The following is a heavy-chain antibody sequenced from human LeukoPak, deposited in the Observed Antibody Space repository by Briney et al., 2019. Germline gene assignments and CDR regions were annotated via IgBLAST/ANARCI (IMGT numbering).Heavy chain of an antibody. Sequence: PSETLSLTCAVYGGSFSGYYWSWIRQPPGKGLEWIGEINHSGSTNYNPSLKSRVTISVDTSKNQFSLKLSSVTAADTAVYYCAEGGYDSSGYYWDYWGQGTLVTVSS. CDR3: AEGGYDSSGYYWDY. V-gene: IGHV4-34*01. D-gene: IGHD3-22*01. CDR2: INHSGST. J-gene: IGHJ4*02. CDR1: GGSFSGYY.